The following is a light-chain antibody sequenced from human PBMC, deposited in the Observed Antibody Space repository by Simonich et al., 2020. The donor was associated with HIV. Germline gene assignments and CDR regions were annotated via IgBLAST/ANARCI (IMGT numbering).Light chain of an antibody. J-gene: IGKJ1*01. CDR2: DAS. CDR1: QSVSSN. V-gene: IGKV3-11*01. CDR3: QQRSNWPRT. Sequence: EIVMTQSPATLSVSPGERATLSCRARQSVSSNLAWYQQKPGQAPRLLIYDASNRATGIPARFSGSGSGTDFTLTISSLEPEDFAVYYCQQRSNWPRTFGQGTKVEIK.